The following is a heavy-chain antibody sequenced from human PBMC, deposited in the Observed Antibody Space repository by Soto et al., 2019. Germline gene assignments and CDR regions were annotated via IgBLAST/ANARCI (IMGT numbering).Heavy chain of an antibody. V-gene: IGHV4-59*11. Sequence: SETLSLTCRVSGVSLTSHYWTWIRQSPGKGLDWIGYIYYSGSTNYSPSLKSRLTMSIDTPSNQFSLNLSSVTAADTAIYYCARLRDRSGTASIYNGMDVWGPGTMVTVSS. J-gene: IGHJ6*02. CDR2: IYYSGST. CDR1: GVSLTSHY. CDR3: ARLRDRSGTASIYNGMDV. D-gene: IGHD3-22*01.